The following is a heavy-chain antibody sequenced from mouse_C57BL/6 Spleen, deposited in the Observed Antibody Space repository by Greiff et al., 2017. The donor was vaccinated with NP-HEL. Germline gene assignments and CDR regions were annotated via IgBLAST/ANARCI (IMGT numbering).Heavy chain of an antibody. CDR1: GFTFSDYG. J-gene: IGHJ4*01. CDR2: ISSGSSTI. V-gene: IGHV5-17*01. Sequence: EVNVVESGGGLVKPGGSLKLSCAASGFTFSDYGMHWVRQAPEKGLEWVAYISSGSSTIYYADTVKGRFTISRDNAKNTLFLQMTSLRSEDTAMYYCARYDYDALYAMDYWGQGTSVTVSS. D-gene: IGHD2-4*01. CDR3: ARYDYDALYAMDY.